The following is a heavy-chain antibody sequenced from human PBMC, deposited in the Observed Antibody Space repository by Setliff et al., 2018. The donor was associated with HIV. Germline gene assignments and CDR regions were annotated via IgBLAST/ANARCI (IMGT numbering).Heavy chain of an antibody. D-gene: IGHD3-22*01. CDR2: IYSGGSDT. CDR3: AKDKINMIVVVSADAFDI. CDR1: GFTFSSYA. V-gene: IGHV3-23*03. J-gene: IGHJ3*02. Sequence: PGGSLRLSCAASGFTFSSYAMSWVRQAPGKGLEWISIIYSGGSDTYYADSVKGRFTISRDNSKNTLYLQVNSLRAEDTAVYYCAKDKINMIVVVSADAFDIWGQGTMVTVSS.